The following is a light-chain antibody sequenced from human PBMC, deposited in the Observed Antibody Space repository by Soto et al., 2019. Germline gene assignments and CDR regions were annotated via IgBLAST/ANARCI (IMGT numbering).Light chain of an antibody. CDR2: EDS. Sequence: SYDMTQPPSVSVATGQTARISCGGNKSRRKSGNWYQQKPGHAPVLVVCEDSVPPSGIPERFYGSKSENTATPTIRTVEGGDEADYFCYVWDSSSSHYVFGAGTKVTVL. CDR1: KSRRKS. V-gene: IGLV3-21*02. CDR3: YVWDSSSSHYV. J-gene: IGLJ1*01.